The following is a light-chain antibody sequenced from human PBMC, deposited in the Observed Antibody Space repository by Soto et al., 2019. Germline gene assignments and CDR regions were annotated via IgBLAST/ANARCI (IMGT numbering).Light chain of an antibody. J-gene: IGLJ2*01. CDR3: CSYAGSDTLV. V-gene: IGLV2-11*01. Sequence: QSALTQPRSVSGSPGQSVTISCTGTSSDVGGYNYVSWYQQHPGKAPKVTIYDVSQRPSGVPYRFSGSKSGNTASLTISGLQTEDEADYYCCSYAGSDTLVFGGGTKLTVL. CDR1: SSDVGGYNY. CDR2: DVS.